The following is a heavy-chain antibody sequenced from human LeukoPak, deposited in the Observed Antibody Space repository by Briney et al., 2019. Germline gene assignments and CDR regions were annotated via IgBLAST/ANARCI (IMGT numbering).Heavy chain of an antibody. V-gene: IGHV3-66*03. CDR1: GFTVSSNS. J-gene: IGHJ4*02. CDR3: ARGGFYNILTGFRSRFLGFDY. CDR2: IYSDNT. D-gene: IGHD3-9*01. Sequence: PGGSLRLSCTVSGFTVSSNSMSWVRQAPGKGLEWVSFIYSDNTHYSDSVKGRFTISRDNSKNTLYLQMNSLRAEDTAVYYCARGGFYNILTGFRSRFLGFDYWGQGTPVTVSS.